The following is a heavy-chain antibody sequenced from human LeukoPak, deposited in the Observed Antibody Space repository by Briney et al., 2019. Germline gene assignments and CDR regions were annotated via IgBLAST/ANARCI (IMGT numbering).Heavy chain of an antibody. D-gene: IGHD3-10*01. Sequence: PSETLSLTCTVSGGSISSSSYYWGWIRQPPGKGLEWIGNIYYSGSTYYNPSLESRVTMSLDTSKNQFSLKLSSVTAADTAVYYCARDYDTMVRGVADYWGEGTLVTVSS. V-gene: IGHV4-39*07. CDR2: IYYSGST. CDR3: ARDYDTMVRGVADY. CDR1: GGSISSSSYY. J-gene: IGHJ4*02.